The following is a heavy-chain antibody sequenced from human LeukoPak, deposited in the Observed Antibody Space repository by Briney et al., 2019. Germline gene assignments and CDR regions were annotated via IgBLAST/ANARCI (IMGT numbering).Heavy chain of an antibody. V-gene: IGHV3-53*01. J-gene: IGHJ4*02. Sequence: GGSLRLSCAASGFTFSSYAMSWVRQAPGKGLEWVSVIYSGGSTYYADSVKGRFTISRDNSKNTLYLQMNSLRAEDTAVYYCAALKDPYYFDYWGQGTLVTVSS. CDR3: AALKDPYYFDY. CDR1: GFTFSSYA. CDR2: IYSGGST.